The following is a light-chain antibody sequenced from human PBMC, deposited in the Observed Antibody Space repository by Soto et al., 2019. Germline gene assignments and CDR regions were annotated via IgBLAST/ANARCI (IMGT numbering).Light chain of an antibody. CDR3: QSYDSSLSGVV. J-gene: IGLJ2*01. Sequence: QSVLTQPPSVSGAPGQRVTISCTGSSSNIGAGYDVHWYHQLPGTAPKLLIYGNTNRPSGVPDRFSGSKSGTSASLAITGLQAEDEPDYYCQSYDSSLSGVVFGGGTKVTVL. CDR2: GNT. V-gene: IGLV1-40*01. CDR1: SSNIGAGYD.